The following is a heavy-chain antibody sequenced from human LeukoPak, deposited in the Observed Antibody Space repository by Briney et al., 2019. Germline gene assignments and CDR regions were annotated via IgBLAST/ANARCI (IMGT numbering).Heavy chain of an antibody. D-gene: IGHD6-6*01. Sequence: SVKVSCKASGGTFSSYAISWVRQAPGQGLEWMGRIIPIFGTANYAQKFQGRVTITADKSTSTAYMELSSLRSEDTAVYYCARDMFGIAARPGDYWGQGTLVTLSS. CDR3: ARDMFGIAARPGDY. CDR2: IIPIFGTA. CDR1: GGTFSSYA. J-gene: IGHJ4*02. V-gene: IGHV1-69*06.